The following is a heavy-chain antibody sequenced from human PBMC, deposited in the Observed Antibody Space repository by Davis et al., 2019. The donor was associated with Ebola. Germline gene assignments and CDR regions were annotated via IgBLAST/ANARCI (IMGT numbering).Heavy chain of an antibody. Sequence: ASVKVSCKASGYTFTSHGTCWLRQAPGHGLEWMGWISAYNGNTNYAQKLQGRVTMTTDTSTSTAYMELRSLSSDDTAVNYCAEGGGYDYQIGGRYYYGMDVWGQGTTVTGSS. D-gene: IGHD5-12*01. J-gene: IGHJ6*02. CDR2: ISAYNGNT. CDR3: AEGGGYDYQIGGRYYYGMDV. V-gene: IGHV1-18*01. CDR1: GYTFTSHG.